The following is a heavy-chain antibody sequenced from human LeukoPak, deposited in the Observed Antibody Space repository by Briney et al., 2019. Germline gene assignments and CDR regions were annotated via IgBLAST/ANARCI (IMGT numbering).Heavy chain of an antibody. CDR2: VYYVGSA. J-gene: IGHJ6*02. D-gene: IGHD3-10*01. CDR1: GGSISKYY. Sequence: SETLSLTCTVSGGSISKYYLTWIRQAPGKGLEWIGYVYYVGSANYNPSLKSRVTISVDMSKNQYSLKLTSVTTADTAVYYCAGKKTSFGELSYGMDVWGQGTTVAVSS. CDR3: AGKKTSFGELSYGMDV. V-gene: IGHV4-59*01.